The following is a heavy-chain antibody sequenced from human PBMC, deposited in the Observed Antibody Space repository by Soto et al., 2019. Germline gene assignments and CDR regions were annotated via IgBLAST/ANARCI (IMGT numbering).Heavy chain of an antibody. CDR1: GGTFSSYA. D-gene: IGHD4-17*01. Sequence: QVQLVQSGAEVKKPGSSVKVSCKASGGTFSSYAISWVRQAPGQGLEWMGGIIPIFGTANYAQKFQGRATITADKSTSTAYMERSSLRYEDTAVYYCARSLPPAVTDDLDWFYPWGQGTLVTVSS. J-gene: IGHJ5*02. CDR3: ARSLPPAVTDDLDWFYP. V-gene: IGHV1-69*06. CDR2: IIPIFGTA.